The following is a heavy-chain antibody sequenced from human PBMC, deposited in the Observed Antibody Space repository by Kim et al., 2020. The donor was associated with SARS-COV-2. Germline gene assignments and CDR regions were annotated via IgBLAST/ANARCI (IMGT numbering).Heavy chain of an antibody. Sequence: SETLSLTCTVSGGSVSLGGYYWGWIRQHPGKGLEWIGYIYYDGFSVYNPSLQSRVTISSDKSKNQFPLRLTSVTAADTAFYYCARVNVGHSTPFGPWGQG. CDR2: IYYDGFS. CDR1: GGSVSLGGYY. V-gene: IGHV4-31*03. D-gene: IGHD1-26*01. J-gene: IGHJ5*02. CDR3: ARVNVGHSTPFGP.